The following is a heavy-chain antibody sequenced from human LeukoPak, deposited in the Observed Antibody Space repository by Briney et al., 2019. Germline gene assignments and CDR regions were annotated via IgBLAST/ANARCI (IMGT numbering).Heavy chain of an antibody. CDR1: GFIIGSCW. D-gene: IGHD2/OR15-2a*01. J-gene: IGHJ3*01. V-gene: IGHV3-7*01. CDR3: ARAGYYGDDAFDL. CDR2: IRQDGSEK. Sequence: QPGGSLRLSCVASGFIIGSCWMSWVRQAPGKGLEWVANIRQDGSEKHYVDSVKGRLTISRDNAKNSLYLQMNNLTAADTAIYYCARAGYYGDDAFDLWGQGTRVTVSS.